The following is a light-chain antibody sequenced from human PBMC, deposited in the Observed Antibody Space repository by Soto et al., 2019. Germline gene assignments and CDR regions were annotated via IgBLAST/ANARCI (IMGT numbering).Light chain of an antibody. CDR3: QKYDSVLLI. CDR2: AAS. Sequence: DIQMTQSPSSLSASVGDRVTITCRASQAINNYVAWYQQKPGQCPQLLIYAASTLQSGVPSRFSGSGSGTDFTLTISSLQPEDVATYYCQKYDSVLLIFGGATKVEVK. J-gene: IGKJ4*01. V-gene: IGKV1-27*01. CDR1: QAINNY.